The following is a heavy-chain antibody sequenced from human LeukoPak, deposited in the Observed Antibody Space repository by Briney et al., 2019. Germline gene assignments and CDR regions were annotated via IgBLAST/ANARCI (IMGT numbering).Heavy chain of an antibody. D-gene: IGHD6-13*01. V-gene: IGHV1-69*04. Sequence: SVKVPCKASGGTFGSYAISWVRQAPGQGLEWMGRIIPILGIANYAQKFQGRVTITADKSTSTAYMELSSLRSEDTAVYYCAMIAAAGTGVDYWGQGTLVTVSS. J-gene: IGHJ4*02. CDR1: GGTFGSYA. CDR2: IIPILGIA. CDR3: AMIAAAGTGVDY.